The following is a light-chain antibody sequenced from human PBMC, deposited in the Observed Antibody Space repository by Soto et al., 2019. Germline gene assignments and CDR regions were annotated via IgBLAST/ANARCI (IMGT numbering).Light chain of an antibody. CDR1: QDIRQN. Sequence: DIQMTQSPSSLSASVGDRVTITCQASQDIRQNLNWYQQKPGKAPKLLIYDASSLESGVPSRFSGSGFGTEFTLTISGLQPDDFATYYCQQYQSYFLTFGPGTTVDMK. V-gene: IGKV1-5*01. CDR3: QQYQSYFLT. CDR2: DAS. J-gene: IGKJ3*01.